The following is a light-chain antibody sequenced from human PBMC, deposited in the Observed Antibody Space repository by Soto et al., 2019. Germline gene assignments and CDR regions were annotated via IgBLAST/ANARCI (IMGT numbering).Light chain of an antibody. Sequence: QSALTQPASVSGSPGQSITVSCTGTSSDVGGYNSVSWYQQHPGKPPKLIIYEVSNRPSGVSDRFSGSKSGNTASLTISGLQAGDEADYYCSSYTSTSSYVFANGTKVTVL. CDR3: SSYTSTSSYV. CDR1: SSDVGGYNS. CDR2: EVS. V-gene: IGLV2-14*03. J-gene: IGLJ1*01.